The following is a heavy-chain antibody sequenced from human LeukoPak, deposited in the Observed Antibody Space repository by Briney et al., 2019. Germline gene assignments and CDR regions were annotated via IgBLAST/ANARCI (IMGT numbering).Heavy chain of an antibody. CDR3: TRTYYDSSGYLFDY. V-gene: IGHV3-49*04. CDR2: IRTKAYGGTT. CDR1: GFISGFTFGDYA. Sequence: GGSLRLSCTASGFISGFTFGDYAMSWVRQAPGKGLEWVGFIRTKAYGGTTEYAASVKGRFTISRDGSKSIAYLQMNSLKTEDTAVYYCTRTYYDSSGYLFDYWGQGTLVTVSS. D-gene: IGHD3-22*01. J-gene: IGHJ4*02.